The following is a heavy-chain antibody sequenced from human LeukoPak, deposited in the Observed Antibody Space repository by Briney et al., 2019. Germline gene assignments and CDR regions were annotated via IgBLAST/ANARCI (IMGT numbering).Heavy chain of an antibody. J-gene: IGHJ4*02. V-gene: IGHV3-11*04. CDR2: ISSSGSNT. CDR1: GFTFSDYY. D-gene: IGHD3-9*01. Sequence: GGSLRLSCVASGFTFSDYYMSWIRQAPGKGLEWVSYISSSGSNTYYADSVKGRFTISRDNAKNSLYLQMNSLRAEDTAVYYCARVEDYDILTGLDYWGQGTLVTVSS. CDR3: ARVEDYDILTGLDY.